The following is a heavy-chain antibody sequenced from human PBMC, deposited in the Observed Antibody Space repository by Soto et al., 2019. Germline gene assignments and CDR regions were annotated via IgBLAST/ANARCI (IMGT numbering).Heavy chain of an antibody. CDR1: GGTFSSYA. J-gene: IGHJ6*02. CDR3: ARNPATNYYDGMDV. Sequence: QVQLVQSGAEVKKPGSSVKVSCKASGGTFSSYAISWVRQAPGQGLEWMGVISPIFGTANYAQTFQGRVTITADESTSTAYMELSSQRSADTAVYYCARNPATNYYDGMDVWGQGTTVTVSS. CDR2: ISPIFGTA. V-gene: IGHV1-69*12.